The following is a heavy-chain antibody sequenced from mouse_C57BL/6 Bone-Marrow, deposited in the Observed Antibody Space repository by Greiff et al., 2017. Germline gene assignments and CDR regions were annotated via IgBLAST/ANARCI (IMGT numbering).Heavy chain of an antibody. V-gene: IGHV5-6*01. CDR2: ISSGGSYT. Sequence: EVKLMESGGDLVKPGGSLKLSCAASGFTFSSYGMSWVRQTPDKRLEWVATISSGGSYTYYPDSVKGRFTISRDNAKNTLYLQMSSLKSEDTAMYYCAPTMITPQFAYWGQGTLVTVSA. CDR3: APTMITPQFAY. CDR1: GFTFSSYG. D-gene: IGHD2-4*01. J-gene: IGHJ3*01.